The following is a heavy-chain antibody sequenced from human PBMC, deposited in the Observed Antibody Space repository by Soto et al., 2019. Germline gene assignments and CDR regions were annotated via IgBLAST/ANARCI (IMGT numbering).Heavy chain of an antibody. J-gene: IGHJ2*01. D-gene: IGHD6-25*01. CDR3: AREAAGFRYFDL. Sequence: EVQLVESGGGLVQPGGSLRLSCAASGFTFSTYCMNWFRQAPGKGLEWVSYISRTGSAIYYAGSVKGRFTISRDNAKNSLYLQMNSLRAEDTAEYYCAREAAGFRYFDLWGRGTLVTVSS. CDR1: GFTFSTYC. CDR2: ISRTGSAI. V-gene: IGHV3-48*01.